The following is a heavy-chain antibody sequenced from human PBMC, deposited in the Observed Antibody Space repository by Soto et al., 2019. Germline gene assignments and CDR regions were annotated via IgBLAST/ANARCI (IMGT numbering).Heavy chain of an antibody. CDR1: GFTFSSYG. J-gene: IGHJ4*02. CDR2: ISYDGSNK. Sequence: AGGSLRLSCAASGFTFSSYGMHWVRQAPGKGLEWVAVISYDGSNKYYADSVKGRFTISRDNSKNTLYLQMNSLRAEDTAVYYCAKDLSYMVRGVNVVYWGQGTLVTVSS. CDR3: AKDLSYMVRGVNVVY. V-gene: IGHV3-30*18. D-gene: IGHD3-10*01.